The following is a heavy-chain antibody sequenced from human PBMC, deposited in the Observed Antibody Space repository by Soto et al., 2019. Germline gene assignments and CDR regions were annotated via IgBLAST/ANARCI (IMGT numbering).Heavy chain of an antibody. Sequence: EVQLVESGGGLVKPGGSLRLSCAASGFTFSSYSMNWVRQAPGKGLEWVSSISSSSSYIYYADSVKGRFTISRDNAKNSLHLQMNSLRAEDTAVYYCASDVREQLVPFNWFDPWGQGTLVTVSS. CDR2: ISSSSSYI. D-gene: IGHD6-6*01. J-gene: IGHJ5*02. CDR3: ASDVREQLVPFNWFDP. V-gene: IGHV3-21*01. CDR1: GFTFSSYS.